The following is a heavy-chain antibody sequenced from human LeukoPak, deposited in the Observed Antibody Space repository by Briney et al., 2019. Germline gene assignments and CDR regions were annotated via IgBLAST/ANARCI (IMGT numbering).Heavy chain of an antibody. V-gene: IGHV3-23*01. D-gene: IGHD3-10*01. CDR2: ISGSGGNT. CDR1: GFTFSSYA. Sequence: GGSLRPSCAASGFTFSSYAMSWVRQALGKGLEWVSAISGSGGNTYYADSVKGRFTISRDNSKNTLYLQMNSLRAEDTAVYYCAKEKQTGMYYFDYWGQGTLVTVSS. J-gene: IGHJ4*02. CDR3: AKEKQTGMYYFDY.